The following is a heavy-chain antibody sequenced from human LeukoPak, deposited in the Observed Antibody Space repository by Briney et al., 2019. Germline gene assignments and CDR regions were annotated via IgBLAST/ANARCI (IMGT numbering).Heavy chain of an antibody. CDR2: ISGSGDTT. D-gene: IGHD2-2*01. J-gene: IGHJ4*02. CDR3: AKSQRNDQQVVQRIDY. CDR1: RFPFSTYA. Sequence: GGSLRLSFTASRFPFSTYAMSWVRQAPGKGLEWVSSISGSGDTTYYTGSVKGRFTISRDNSKNALYLQMSSLRAEDTAVYYCAKSQRNDQQVVQRIDYWGQGTLVTVSS. V-gene: IGHV3-23*01.